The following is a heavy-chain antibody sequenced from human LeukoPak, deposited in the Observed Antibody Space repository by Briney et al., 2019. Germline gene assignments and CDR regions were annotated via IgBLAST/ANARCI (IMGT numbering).Heavy chain of an antibody. CDR2: ISGSGGST. Sequence: QSGGSLRLSCAASGFTFSSYAMSWVRQATGKGLEWVSGISGSGGSTYYADSVKGRFTISRDNSKNTLYLQMNSLRVEDTAVYYCAKGMQKLAPRGVDYWGQGTLVTVSS. CDR3: AKGMQKLAPRGVDY. J-gene: IGHJ4*02. D-gene: IGHD6-13*01. V-gene: IGHV3-23*01. CDR1: GFTFSSYA.